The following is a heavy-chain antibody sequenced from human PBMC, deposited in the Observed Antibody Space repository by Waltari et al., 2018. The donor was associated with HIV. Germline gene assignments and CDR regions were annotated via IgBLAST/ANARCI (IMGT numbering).Heavy chain of an antibody. Sequence: QVQLVQSGAEVKKPGASVKVSCKASGYTFTGYYMHWVRQAPGQGLEWMVWINPNSGGTNYAQKFQGRVTMTRDTSITTAYMEVSRLRSDDTAVYYCARVPYYYDTSAYPDYWGQGTLVTVSS. CDR2: INPNSGGT. D-gene: IGHD3-22*01. CDR1: GYTFTGYY. V-gene: IGHV1-2*02. J-gene: IGHJ4*02. CDR3: ARVPYYYDTSAYPDY.